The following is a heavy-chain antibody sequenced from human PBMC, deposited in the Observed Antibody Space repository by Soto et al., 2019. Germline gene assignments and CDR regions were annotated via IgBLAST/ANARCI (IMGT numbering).Heavy chain of an antibody. CDR3: AKDRRYSSGWDWYFDL. D-gene: IGHD6-19*01. V-gene: IGHV3-23*01. J-gene: IGHJ2*01. CDR1: GLPFRNYA. CDR2: ISGNGVNT. Sequence: PGGSLRLSCAASGLPFRNYAMSLVRQSPGKGPEWVSAISGNGVNTYYSDSVRGRFTISRDNSKNTLYLQMNSLRAEDTAIYYCAKDRRYSSGWDWYFDLWGRGTVVTVSS.